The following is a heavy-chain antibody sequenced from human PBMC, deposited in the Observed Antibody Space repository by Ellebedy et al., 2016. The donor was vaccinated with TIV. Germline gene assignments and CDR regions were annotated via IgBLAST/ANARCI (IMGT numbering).Heavy chain of an antibody. CDR1: GFTFSSYG. D-gene: IGHD1-26*01. CDR3: ARVRVEWALAPLY. J-gene: IGHJ4*02. V-gene: IGHV3-30*03. Sequence: PGGSLRLSCAASGFTFSSYGMHWVRQAPGKGLEWVAVISYDGSNKYYADSVKGRFTISRDNSKNTLYLQMNSLRAEDTAVYYCARVRVEWALAPLYWGQGTLVTVSS. CDR2: ISYDGSNK.